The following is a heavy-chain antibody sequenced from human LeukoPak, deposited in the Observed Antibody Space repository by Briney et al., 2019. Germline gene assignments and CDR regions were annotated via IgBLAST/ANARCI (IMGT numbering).Heavy chain of an antibody. CDR2: IIPIFGTA. Sequence: GASVKVSCKASGGTFSSYAISWVRQAPGQGLEWMGGIIPIFGTANYAQKFQGRVTITADKSTSTAYMELSSLRSEDTAVYYCARNRAPEVVYYGSGSFTYYYYYMDVWGKGTTVTVSS. D-gene: IGHD3-10*01. CDR3: ARNRAPEVVYYGSGSFTYYYYYMDV. V-gene: IGHV1-69*06. J-gene: IGHJ6*03. CDR1: GGTFSSYA.